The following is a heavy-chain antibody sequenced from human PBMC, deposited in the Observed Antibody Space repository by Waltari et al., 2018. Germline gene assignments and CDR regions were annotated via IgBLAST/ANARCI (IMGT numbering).Heavy chain of an antibody. CDR1: GGSISSSSYY. J-gene: IGHJ4*02. Sequence: QLQLQESGPGLVKPSETLSLPCTVSGGSISSSSYYWGWIRQPPGKGLEWIGSIYYSGSTYYNPSLKSRVTISVDTSKNQFSLKLSSVTAADTAVYYCARDSQWLSPYYFDYWGQGTLVTVSS. CDR3: ARDSQWLSPYYFDY. D-gene: IGHD6-19*01. V-gene: IGHV4-39*07. CDR2: IYYSGST.